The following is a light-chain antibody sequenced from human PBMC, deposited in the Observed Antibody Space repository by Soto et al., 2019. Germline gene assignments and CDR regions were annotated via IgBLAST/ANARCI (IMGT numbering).Light chain of an antibody. V-gene: IGKV3-11*01. J-gene: IGKJ5*01. CDR1: QSVSRN. CDR2: DAS. Sequence: EIVMTQSPSTLSVSPWERATLSCRASQSVSRNLAWYQQKPGQAPRLLIYDASNRATGIPARFSGSGSGTDFTLTISSLEPEDFAVYYCQQRSTFGQGTRLETK. CDR3: QQRST.